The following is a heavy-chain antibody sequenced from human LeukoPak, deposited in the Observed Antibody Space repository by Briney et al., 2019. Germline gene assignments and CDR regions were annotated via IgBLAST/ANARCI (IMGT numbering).Heavy chain of an antibody. D-gene: IGHD3-9*01. J-gene: IGHJ4*02. V-gene: IGHV1-18*01. CDR2: ISAYNGNT. CDR1: GYTFTSYG. CDR3: ARLYDILTDYYFDY. Sequence: GDSVKVSCKASGYTFTSYGISWVRQAPGQGLESMGWISAYNGNTNFAQKLQGRVTMTTDTSTSTAYMELRSLRSDDTAVYYCARLYDILTDYYFDYWGQGTLVTVSS.